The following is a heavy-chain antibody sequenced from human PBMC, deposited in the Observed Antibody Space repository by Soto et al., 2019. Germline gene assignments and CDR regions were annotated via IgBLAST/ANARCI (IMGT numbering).Heavy chain of an antibody. CDR3: XXXXXXXXXXXCXTYFDS. CDR1: GFSLSTHGVA. Sequence: QITLKESGPTLVKPTQTLTLTCTFSGFSLSTHGVAVGWIRQPAGKALEWLALIYWDDDKYYSASLNSRLTITNDTSKNQVVLTMTNMXXXXXXXXXXXXXXXXXXXXXCXTYFDSWGQGTLVTVXS. J-gene: IGHJ4*02. V-gene: IGHV2-5*02. CDR2: IYWDDDK.